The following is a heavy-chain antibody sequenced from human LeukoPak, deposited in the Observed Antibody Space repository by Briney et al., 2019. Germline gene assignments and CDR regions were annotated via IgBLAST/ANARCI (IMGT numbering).Heavy chain of an antibody. Sequence: GGSLRLSCAASGFTFSSYAMSWVRQAPGKGLEWVSTISGSGGSTYYADSVKGRFTISRDNAKNSLYLQMNSLRAEDTAVYYCARVGNHLSPAFDIWGQGTMVTVSS. CDR1: GFTFSSYA. V-gene: IGHV3-23*01. CDR3: ARVGNHLSPAFDI. J-gene: IGHJ3*02. CDR2: ISGSGGST. D-gene: IGHD1-14*01.